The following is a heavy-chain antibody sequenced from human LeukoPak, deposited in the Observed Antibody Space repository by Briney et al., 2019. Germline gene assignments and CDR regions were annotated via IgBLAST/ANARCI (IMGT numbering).Heavy chain of an antibody. V-gene: IGHV1-18*01. J-gene: IGHJ4*02. CDR3: ARDRSSDYYDSSGYYDY. CDR1: GYTFTSYG. D-gene: IGHD3-22*01. CDR2: ISAYNGNT. Sequence: GASVKVSCKASGYTFTSYGISWVRQAPGQGLEWMGWISAYNGNTNYAQKLQGRVTMTTDTSTSTAYMELRSLRSDDTAVYYCARDRSSDYYDSSGYYDYWGQGTLVTVSS.